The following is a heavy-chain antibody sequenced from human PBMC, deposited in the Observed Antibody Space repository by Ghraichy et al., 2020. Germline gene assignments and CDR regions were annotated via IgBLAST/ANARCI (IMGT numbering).Heavy chain of an antibody. J-gene: IGHJ5*02. CDR3: ARTRGATVRMMGFDP. Sequence: GGSLRLSCAASGFTFSNYGMNWVRQAPGKGLEWVSYISCSTSLIHYTDSVKGRFTISRDNEKNSLYLQMNSLRDEDTALYYCARTRGATVRMMGFDPWGQGTMVTVSS. CDR2: ISCSTSLI. D-gene: IGHD4-17*01. V-gene: IGHV3-48*02. CDR1: GFTFSNYG.